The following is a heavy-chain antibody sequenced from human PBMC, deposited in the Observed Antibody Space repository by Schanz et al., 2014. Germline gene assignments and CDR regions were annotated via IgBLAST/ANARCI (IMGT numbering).Heavy chain of an antibody. CDR3: ARLWGGWRIPDY. J-gene: IGHJ4*02. CDR2: IYYSGST. CDR1: GGSINSYY. Sequence: QVQLQESGPGLVKPSETLSLTCTVSGGSINSYYWTWIRQPPGKGLEWIGSIYYSGSTYYNASLKGRVTIPVAPSKNQFSLKLNSVTAADSAVYYCARLWGGWRIPDYWGQGTLVTVSS. D-gene: IGHD6-19*01. V-gene: IGHV4-59*08.